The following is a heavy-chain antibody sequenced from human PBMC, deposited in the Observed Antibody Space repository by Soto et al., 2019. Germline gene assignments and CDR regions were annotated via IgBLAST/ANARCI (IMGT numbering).Heavy chain of an antibody. CDR3: ARVAVTQYHFNY. CDR1: GFTFSSYW. Sequence: EVQLVESGGGLVQPGGSLRLSCAASGFTFSSYWMHLVRQTPGKGLVWVSRINGDGSTTSYAYSVKGRFTICRDNAKNTLFLQMNSLRAEDTAVYYCARVAVTQYHFNYWGQGTLVTVSS. J-gene: IGHJ4*02. D-gene: IGHD2-21*02. V-gene: IGHV3-74*01. CDR2: INGDGSTT.